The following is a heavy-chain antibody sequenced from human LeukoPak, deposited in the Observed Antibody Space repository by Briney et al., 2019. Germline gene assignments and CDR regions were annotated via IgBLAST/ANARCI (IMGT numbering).Heavy chain of an antibody. D-gene: IGHD2-2*01. J-gene: IGHJ4*02. Sequence: SVKVSCKASGGTFSSYAISWVRQAPGQGLEWMGRIIPILGIANYAQKFQGRVTITADKSTSTANMELSSLRSEDTAVYYCAIVDCSSTSCYEVDYWGQGTLVTVSS. CDR1: GGTFSSYA. CDR2: IIPILGIA. CDR3: AIVDCSSTSCYEVDY. V-gene: IGHV1-69*04.